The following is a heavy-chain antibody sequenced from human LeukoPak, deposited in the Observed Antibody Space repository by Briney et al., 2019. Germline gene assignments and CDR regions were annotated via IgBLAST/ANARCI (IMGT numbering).Heavy chain of an antibody. CDR3: ARVGSAYYYDSSGYYYFDY. CDR1: GYTFTSYG. J-gene: IGHJ4*02. CDR2: ISAYNGNT. V-gene: IGHV1-18*01. D-gene: IGHD3-22*01. Sequence: ASLKLSRTPSGYTFTSYGISWVRQAPGQGLEWMGWISAYNGNTNYAQKLQGRVTMTTDTSTSTAYMELRSLRSDDTAVYYCARVGSAYYYDSSGYYYFDYWGQGTLVTVSS.